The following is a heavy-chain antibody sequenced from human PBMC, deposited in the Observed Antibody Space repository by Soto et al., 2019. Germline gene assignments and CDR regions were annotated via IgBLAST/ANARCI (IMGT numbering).Heavy chain of an antibody. CDR1: GFSVTTSGVG. J-gene: IGHJ4*02. CDR3: AHSPSSGWYDFDY. D-gene: IGHD6-19*01. V-gene: IGHV2-5*02. Sequence: QITLKESGPTLVKPTQTLTLTCTFSGFSVTTSGVGVGWIRQTPGKALEWLAVIYWDDDKRFSPSLKSRLTITKDTSKNQVVLTMTNINPVDSATYYCAHSPSSGWYDFDYWGQGTLVTVSS. CDR2: IYWDDDK.